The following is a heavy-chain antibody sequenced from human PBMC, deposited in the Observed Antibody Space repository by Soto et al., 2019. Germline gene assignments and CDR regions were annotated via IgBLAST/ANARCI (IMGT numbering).Heavy chain of an antibody. CDR2: IYSGGST. J-gene: IGHJ6*02. CDR3: AREVYSSSSGGMDV. V-gene: IGHV3-53*02. Sequence: EVQLVETGGGLIQPGGSLRLSCAASGFTVSSNYMSWVRQAPGKGLEWVSVIYSGGSTYYADSVKGRFTISRDNSKNTLYLQMNSLRAEDTVAYYCAREVYSSSSGGMDVWGQGTTVTVSS. D-gene: IGHD6-6*01. CDR1: GFTVSSNY.